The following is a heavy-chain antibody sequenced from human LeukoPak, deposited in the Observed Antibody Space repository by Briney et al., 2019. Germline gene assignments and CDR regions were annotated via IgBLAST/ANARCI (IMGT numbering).Heavy chain of an antibody. D-gene: IGHD3-9*01. CDR1: GGSISSGGYY. Sequence: SETLSLTCTVSGGSISSGGYYWSWIRQHPGKGLEWIGYIYYSGSTYYNPSLKSRVTISVDTSKNQFSLKLSSVTAADTAVYYWARVGGGGMTGYHDYWGQGTLVTVSS. J-gene: IGHJ4*02. CDR3: ARVGGGGMTGYHDY. V-gene: IGHV4-31*03. CDR2: IYYSGST.